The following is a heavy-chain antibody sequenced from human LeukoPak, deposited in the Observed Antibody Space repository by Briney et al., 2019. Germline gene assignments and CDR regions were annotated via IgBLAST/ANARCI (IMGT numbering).Heavy chain of an antibody. CDR1: GGSISSYY. V-gene: IGHV4-59*08. Sequence: PSETLSLTCTVSGGSISSYYWSWIRQPPGKGLEWIGYIYYSGSTNYNPSLKSRVTISVDTSKNQFSLKLSSVTAADTAVYYCARGSDSSGCYYYFDYWGQGTLVTVSS. D-gene: IGHD3-22*01. CDR2: IYYSGST. J-gene: IGHJ4*02. CDR3: ARGSDSSGCYYYFDY.